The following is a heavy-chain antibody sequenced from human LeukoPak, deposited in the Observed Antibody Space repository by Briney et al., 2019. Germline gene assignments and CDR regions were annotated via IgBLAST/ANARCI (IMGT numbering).Heavy chain of an antibody. CDR1: GESFSYNY. CDR3: ARGLGPMSPSLDY. CDR2: INHSGRV. V-gene: IGHV4-34*01. J-gene: IGHJ4*02. D-gene: IGHD3-22*01. Sequence: SETLSLTCAVSGESFSYNYWTWVRQPPGKGLEWIGDINHSGRVNYRPSLKSRVTISADTSKSQYSLKLNAVTAADTAVYYCARGLGPMSPSLDYWGQGSLVTVSS.